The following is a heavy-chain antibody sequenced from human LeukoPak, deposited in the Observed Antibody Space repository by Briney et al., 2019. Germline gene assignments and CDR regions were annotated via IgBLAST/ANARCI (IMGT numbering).Heavy chain of an antibody. CDR1: GGSISSYY. CDR3: ARAGRVYYGSGSYVDY. D-gene: IGHD3-10*01. Sequence: PSETLSLTCTVPGGSISSYYWSWVRQPPGKGLEPIGYIYYSGSTNYNPSLKSRVTISVDTSKNQFSLKLSSVTAADTAVYYCARAGRVYYGSGSYVDYWGQGTLVTVSS. CDR2: IYYSGST. V-gene: IGHV4-59*01. J-gene: IGHJ4*02.